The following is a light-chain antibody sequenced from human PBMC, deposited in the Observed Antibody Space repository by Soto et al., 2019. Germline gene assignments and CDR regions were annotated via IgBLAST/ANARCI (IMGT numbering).Light chain of an antibody. CDR1: QSISTW. CDR3: QQYNDSFPYT. J-gene: IGKJ5*01. Sequence: IQLTQSPSTLSASIGNRVTITCRARQSISTWLAWYQQKPGTAPKLLIYKASTLEGGVPSRFSGSRSGTEFTLTVSSLQPDDFATYYCQQYNDSFPYTFGQGTRLESK. V-gene: IGKV1-5*03. CDR2: KAS.